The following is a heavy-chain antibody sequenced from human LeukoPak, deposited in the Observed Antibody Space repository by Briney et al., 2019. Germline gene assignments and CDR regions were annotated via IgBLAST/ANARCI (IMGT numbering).Heavy chain of an antibody. CDR3: ARRDTYSSSLGSWFDP. CDR1: GYTFTSYY. V-gene: IGHV1-46*01. Sequence: ASVKVSCKASGYTFTSYYMHWVRQAPGQGLEWMGIINPSGGSTSYAQKFQGRVTITADKSTSTAYMELSSLRSEDTAVYYCARRDTYSSSLGSWFDPWGQGTLVTVSS. CDR2: INPSGGST. J-gene: IGHJ5*02. D-gene: IGHD6-13*01.